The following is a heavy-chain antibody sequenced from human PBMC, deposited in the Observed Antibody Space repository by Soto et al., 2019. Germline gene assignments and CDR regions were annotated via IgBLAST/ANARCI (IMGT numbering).Heavy chain of an antibody. D-gene: IGHD2-2*01. Sequence: QVLLVQTGAEVKKPGSSVKVSCKTSGGSFSNYGISWVRQAPGQGLEWMGAIIPIFGTPDYAQKFRGRVTITADEYTSTAYMELSSLRSEDTAMYYCARDRSRTLVDRYYGMDVWGQGTAVTVSS. CDR3: ARDRSRTLVDRYYGMDV. CDR1: GGSFSNYG. V-gene: IGHV1-69*01. J-gene: IGHJ6*02. CDR2: IIPIFGTP.